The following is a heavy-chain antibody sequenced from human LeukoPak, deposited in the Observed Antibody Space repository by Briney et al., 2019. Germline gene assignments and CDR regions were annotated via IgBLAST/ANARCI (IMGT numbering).Heavy chain of an antibody. V-gene: IGHV3-23*01. CDR3: AKGLTFYCSGVAAENDAFDI. D-gene: IGHD2-15*01. J-gene: IGHJ3*02. Sequence: GGSLRLPCAASRFIFSSYAMRWVPQARGKGLEWVSDISGSWGNTYYADSVKGRYNISRDNSKHSLYLHMNSLRGEDTGLYYCAKGLTFYCSGVAAENDAFDIWGQGTMVTVSS. CDR1: RFIFSSYA. CDR2: ISGSWGNT.